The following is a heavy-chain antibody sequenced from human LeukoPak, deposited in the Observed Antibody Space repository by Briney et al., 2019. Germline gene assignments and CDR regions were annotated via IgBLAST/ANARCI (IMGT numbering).Heavy chain of an antibody. CDR2: ISGSGGST. CDR3: AKDPVGTEGGSSSWYLFFDY. V-gene: IGHV3-23*01. CDR1: GLTFSSYA. J-gene: IGHJ4*02. Sequence: GGSLRLSCAASGLTFSSYAMSWVRQAPGKGLEWVSAISGSGGSTYYADSVKGRFTISRDNSKNTLYLQMNSLRAEDTAVYYCAKDPVGTEGGSSSWYLFFDYWGQGTLVTVSS. D-gene: IGHD6-13*01.